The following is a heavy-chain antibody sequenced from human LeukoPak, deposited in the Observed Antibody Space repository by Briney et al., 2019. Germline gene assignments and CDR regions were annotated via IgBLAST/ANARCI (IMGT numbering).Heavy chain of an antibody. J-gene: IGHJ4*02. CDR2: VTSSSSYI. V-gene: IGHV3-21*01. D-gene: IGHD1-26*01. Sequence: GGSLRLSCAASGFTFSNYNMNWVRQAPGKGLEWVSTVTSSSSYIYYADSVKGRFTVSRDNAKNSRYLQMNSLRAEDTAVYYCARDPGIGDYWGQGTLVTVSS. CDR3: ARDPGIGDY. CDR1: GFTFSNYN.